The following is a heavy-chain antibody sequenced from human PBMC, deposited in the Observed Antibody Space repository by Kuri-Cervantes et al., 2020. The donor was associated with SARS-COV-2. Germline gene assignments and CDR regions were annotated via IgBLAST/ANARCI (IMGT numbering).Heavy chain of an antibody. CDR1: GGSFSGYY. CDR3: ARGHIVVVPAARNWFDP. CDR2: INHSGST. J-gene: IGHJ5*02. V-gene: IGHV4-34*01. D-gene: IGHD2-2*01. Sequence: SQTLSLTCAVYGGSFSGYYWSWIRQPPGKGLEWIGEINHSGSTNYNPSLKSRVTISVDTSKNQFSLKLSSVTAPDTAVYYCARGHIVVVPAARNWFDPWGQGTLVTVSS.